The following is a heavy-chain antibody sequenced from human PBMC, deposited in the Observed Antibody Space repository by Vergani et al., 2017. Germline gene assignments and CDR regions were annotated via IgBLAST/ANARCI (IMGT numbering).Heavy chain of an antibody. D-gene: IGHD3-10*01. J-gene: IGHJ3*02. CDR1: GFTFSSYS. Sequence: VQLVESGGGVVQPGRSLRLSCAASGFTFSSYSMNWVRQAPGMGLEWVSYISSSSSTIYYADSVKGRFTISRDNAKNSLYLQMNSLRAEDTAVYYCARDTLLLWFGGDAFDIWGQGTMVTVSS. V-gene: IGHV3-48*01. CDR3: ARDTLLLWFGGDAFDI. CDR2: ISSSSSTI.